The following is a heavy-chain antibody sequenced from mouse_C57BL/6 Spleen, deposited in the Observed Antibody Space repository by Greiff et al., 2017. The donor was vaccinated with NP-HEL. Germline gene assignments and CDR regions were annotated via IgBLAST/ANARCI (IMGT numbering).Heavy chain of an antibody. J-gene: IGHJ2*01. CDR2: IDPSDSYT. D-gene: IGHD3-3*01. CDR3: ARGLVRFDY. V-gene: IGHV1-69*01. Sequence: QVQLQQPGAELVMPGASVKLSCKASGYTFTSYWMHWVKQRPGQGLEWIGEIDPSDSYTNYNQKFKGKSTLTVDKSSSTAYMQLSSLTSEDSAVYYCARGLVRFDYWGQGTTLTVSS. CDR1: GYTFTSYW.